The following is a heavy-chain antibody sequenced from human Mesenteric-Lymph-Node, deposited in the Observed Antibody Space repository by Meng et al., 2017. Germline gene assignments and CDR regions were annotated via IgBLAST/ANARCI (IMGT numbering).Heavy chain of an antibody. D-gene: IGHD6-19*01. J-gene: IGHJ4*02. CDR2: MNPNSGNT. CDR3: ARRYSSGWYLGASYFDY. CDR1: GYTFTSYD. Sequence: ASVKVSCKASGYTFTSYDINWVRQATGQGLEWMGWMNPNSGNTGYAQKFQGRVTMTRNTSISTAYMELSSLRSEDTAVYYCARRYSSGWYLGASYFDYWGQGTLVTVSS. V-gene: IGHV1-8*01.